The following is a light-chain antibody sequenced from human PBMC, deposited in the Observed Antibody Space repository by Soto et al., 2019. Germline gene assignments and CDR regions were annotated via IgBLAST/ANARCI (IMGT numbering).Light chain of an antibody. CDR1: SRDVGGYNY. CDR2: EVS. CDR3: TSYTLRSTVV. Sequence: QSVLTQPASVSGSPGQSITISCTGTSRDVGGYNYVSWHQQHPGKAPKVIITEVSNRPSGVSNRFSGSKSGNTASLTISGLQSEDEADYYCTSYTLRSTVVFGGGTKLTVL. J-gene: IGLJ3*02. V-gene: IGLV2-14*01.